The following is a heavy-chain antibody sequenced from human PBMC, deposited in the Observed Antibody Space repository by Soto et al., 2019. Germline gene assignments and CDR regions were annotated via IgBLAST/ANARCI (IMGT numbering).Heavy chain of an antibody. J-gene: IGHJ4*02. CDR1: GGSFSGYY. CDR2: INHSGST. D-gene: IGHD3-10*01. Sequence: SETLSLTCAVYGGSFSGYYWSWIRQPPGKGLEWIGEINHSGSTNYNPSLKSRVTISVDTSKNQFSLKLSSVTAADTAVYYCAREHGSGSYVEPYFDYWGQGTLVTVSS. CDR3: AREHGSGSYVEPYFDY. V-gene: IGHV4-34*01.